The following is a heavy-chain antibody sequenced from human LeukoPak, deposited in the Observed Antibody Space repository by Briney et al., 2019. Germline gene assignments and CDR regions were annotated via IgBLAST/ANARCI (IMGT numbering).Heavy chain of an antibody. CDR2: INRSGST. J-gene: IGHJ5*02. CDR1: GGSFSGYY. V-gene: IGHV4-34*01. CDR3: ARGGPPMVRGVRWFDP. Sequence: SETLSLTCAVYGGSFSGYYWSWIRQPPGKGLEWIGEINRSGSTNYNPSLKSRVTISVDTSKNQFSLKLSSVTAADTAVYYCARGGPPMVRGVRWFDPWGQGTLVTVSS. D-gene: IGHD3-10*01.